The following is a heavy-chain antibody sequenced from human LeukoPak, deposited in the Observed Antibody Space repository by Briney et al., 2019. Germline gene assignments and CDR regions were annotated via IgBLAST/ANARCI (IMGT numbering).Heavy chain of an antibody. Sequence: PGGSLRLSCAASGFTFSSYAMSWVRQAPGKGLEWVSAISGSGGSTYYADSVKGRFTISRDNSKNTLYLQMNSLRAEDMAVYYCAKDEGHFYYYGSGSYLHWGQGTLVTVSS. CDR2: ISGSGGST. V-gene: IGHV3-23*01. CDR1: GFTFSSYA. CDR3: AKDEGHFYYYGSGSYLH. J-gene: IGHJ4*02. D-gene: IGHD3-10*01.